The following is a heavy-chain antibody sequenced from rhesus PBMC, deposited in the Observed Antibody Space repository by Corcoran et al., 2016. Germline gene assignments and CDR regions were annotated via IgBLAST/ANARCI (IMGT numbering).Heavy chain of an antibody. V-gene: IGHV4S11*01. CDR2: IDGSGSST. D-gene: IGHD1-1*01. CDR1: VGSISSTY. Sequence: QVQLQESGPGLVKPLEPLSLTCAVSVGSISSTYWSWIRQAPGKGLEWIGYIDGSGSSTNDNPSLKRRVTLSVDTSKNQLSLKLSSVTAADTAVYYCARHAPQELEPWGQGVLVTVSS. J-gene: IGHJ4*01. CDR3: ARHAPQELEP.